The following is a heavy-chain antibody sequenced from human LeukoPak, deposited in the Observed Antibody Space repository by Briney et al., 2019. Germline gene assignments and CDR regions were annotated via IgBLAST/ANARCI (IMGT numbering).Heavy chain of an antibody. CDR1: GFTFSSYE. CDR3: ARAGIHYLYWYFDL. Sequence: GGSLRLSCAASGFTFSSYEMNWVRQAPGKGLEWVSYISSSGSTIYYADSVKGRFTISRDNAKNSLYLQMNSLRAEDTAVYYCARAGIHYLYWYFDLWGRGTLVTVSS. V-gene: IGHV3-48*03. J-gene: IGHJ2*01. D-gene: IGHD2-21*02. CDR2: ISSSGSTI.